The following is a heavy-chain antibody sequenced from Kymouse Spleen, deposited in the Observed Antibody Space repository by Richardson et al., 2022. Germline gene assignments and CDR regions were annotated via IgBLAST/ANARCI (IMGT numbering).Heavy chain of an antibody. Sequence: QLQLQESGPGLVKPSETLSLTCTVSGGSISSSSYYWGWIRQPPGKGLEWIGSIYYSGSTYYNPSLKSRVTISVDTSKNQFSLKLSSVTAADTAVYYCARHGYCSSTSCYFPYYYYYGMDVWGQGTTVTVSS. CDR3: ARHGYCSSTSCYFPYYYYYGMDV. CDR2: IYYSGST. J-gene: IGHJ6*02. V-gene: IGHV4-39*01. CDR1: GGSISSSSYY. D-gene: IGHD2-2*02.